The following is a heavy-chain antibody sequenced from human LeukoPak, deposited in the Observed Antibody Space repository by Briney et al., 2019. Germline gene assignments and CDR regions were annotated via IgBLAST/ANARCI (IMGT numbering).Heavy chain of an antibody. CDR1: GFTFSSYS. Sequence: GGSLRLSCAASGFTFSSYSMNWVRQAPGKGLEWVSSISSSSSYIYYADSVKGRFTISRDNAKNSLYLQMNSLRAEDTAVYYCARDRRDSGWPLLGDDAFDMWGQGTMVTVSS. J-gene: IGHJ3*02. D-gene: IGHD6-19*01. CDR3: ARDRRDSGWPLLGDDAFDM. CDR2: ISSSSSYI. V-gene: IGHV3-21*01.